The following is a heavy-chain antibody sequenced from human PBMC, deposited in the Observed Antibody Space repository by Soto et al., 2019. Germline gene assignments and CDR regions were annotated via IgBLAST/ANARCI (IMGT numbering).Heavy chain of an antibody. J-gene: IGHJ4*02. Sequence: SETLSLTCIVSGSSISPYYWSWIRQPPGKGLEWVGNIYYSGTTKYNPSLKSRVTMSVDMSKNHCSLKVSFVTAADTAVYFCARVGGYYGDYPNFDYWGQGALVTVS. CDR1: GSSISPYY. CDR3: ARVGGYYGDYPNFDY. CDR2: IYYSGTT. D-gene: IGHD4-17*01. V-gene: IGHV4-59*01.